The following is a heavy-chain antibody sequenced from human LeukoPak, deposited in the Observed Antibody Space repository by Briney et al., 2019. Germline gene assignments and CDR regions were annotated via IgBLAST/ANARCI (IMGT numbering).Heavy chain of an antibody. J-gene: IGHJ4*02. CDR3: AKCPSGVLRYFAPIDY. CDR2: ISSDGSNK. Sequence: GGSLRLSCAASGFSFSNYGMHWVRQAPGKGLEWVAVISSDGSNKYYADSVKGRFTISRDNSKNTLYLQMNSLRAEDTAVYYCAKCPSGVLRYFAPIDYWGQGTLVTVSS. V-gene: IGHV3-30*18. CDR1: GFSFSNYG. D-gene: IGHD3-9*01.